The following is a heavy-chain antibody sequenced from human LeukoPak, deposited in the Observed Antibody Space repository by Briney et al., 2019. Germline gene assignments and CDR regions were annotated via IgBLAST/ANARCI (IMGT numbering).Heavy chain of an antibody. V-gene: IGHV1-46*01. J-gene: IGHJ5*02. CDR1: GYTFTSYY. CDR3: ARDPNPYSYGFVTRYWFDP. D-gene: IGHD5-18*01. CDR2: INPSGGST. Sequence: ASVKVSCKASGYTFTSYYMHWVRQAPGQGLEWMGIINPSGGSTSYAQKFQGRVTMTRDTSTSTVYMELSSLRSEDTAGYYCARDPNPYSYGFVTRYWFDPWGQGTLVTVSS.